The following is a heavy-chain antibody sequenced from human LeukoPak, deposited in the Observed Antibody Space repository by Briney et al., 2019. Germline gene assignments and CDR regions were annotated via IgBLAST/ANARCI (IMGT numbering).Heavy chain of an antibody. D-gene: IGHD6-6*01. Sequence: GGSLRLSCAASGFTFSDYAMTWVRQAPGKGLEWVSTINSGGAINYADSVKGRFTISRDNPKNTLYLQMNSRRAEDTAVYYCAKRGSYSSSFTSTFDYWGQGTLVTVSS. CDR3: AKRGSYSSSFTSTFDY. V-gene: IGHV3-23*01. CDR1: GFTFSDYA. CDR2: INSGGAI. J-gene: IGHJ4*02.